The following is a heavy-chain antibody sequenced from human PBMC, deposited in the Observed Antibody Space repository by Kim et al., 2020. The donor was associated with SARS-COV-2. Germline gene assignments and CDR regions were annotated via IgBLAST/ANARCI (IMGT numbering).Heavy chain of an antibody. J-gene: IGHJ2*01. Sequence: GGSLRLSCAASGFTFSSSAMRWVRQAPGKGLEWVSAISGSGGSTYYADSVKGRFTISRDNSKNTLYLQMNSLRAEDTAVYYCAKSVITDHWYFELWRGGTLVTVSS. CDR1: GFTFSSSA. V-gene: IGHV3-23*01. CDR2: ISGSGGST. CDR3: AKSVITDHWYFEL. D-gene: IGHD3-22*01.